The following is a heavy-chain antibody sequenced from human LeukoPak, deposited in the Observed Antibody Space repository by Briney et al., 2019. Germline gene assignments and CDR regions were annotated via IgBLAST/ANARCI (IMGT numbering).Heavy chain of an antibody. CDR2: IYYSGST. D-gene: IGHD6-6*01. Sequence: PSETLSLTCTVSGGSISSSNYYWGWIRQPPGKGPEWIGSIYYSGSTYYNPSLKSRVTISVDTSKNQFSLELSSVTAADTAVYYCARDVAPHYYFDYWGQGTLVTVSS. V-gene: IGHV4-39*07. CDR3: ARDVAPHYYFDY. CDR1: GGSISSSNYY. J-gene: IGHJ4*02.